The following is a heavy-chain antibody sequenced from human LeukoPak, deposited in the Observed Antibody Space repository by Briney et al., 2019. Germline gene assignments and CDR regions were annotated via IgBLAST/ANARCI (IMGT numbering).Heavy chain of an antibody. V-gene: IGHV3-30*18. CDR2: ISYDGSNK. CDR1: GFTFSSYG. Sequence: QSGGSLRLSCAASGFTFSSYGMHWVRQAPGKGLEWVAVISYDGSNKYYADSVKGRFTISRDNSKNTLYLQMNSLRAEDTAVYYCAKMGRASWDRYYYYYYMDVWGKGTTVTVSS. CDR3: AKMGRASWDRYYYYYYMDV. D-gene: IGHD2-15*01. J-gene: IGHJ6*03.